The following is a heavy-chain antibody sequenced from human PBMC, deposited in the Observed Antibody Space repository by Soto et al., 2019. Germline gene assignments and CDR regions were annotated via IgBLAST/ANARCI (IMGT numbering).Heavy chain of an antibody. CDR2: MNPNSGNT. Sequence: ASVKVSCKASGYTFTSYDINWVRQATGQGLEWMGWMNPNSGNTGYAQKFQGRVTMTRNTSISTAYMELSSLRSEDTAVYYCARGQEYSSGWYYYYYGMDAWGQGTTVTVSS. CDR1: GYTFTSYD. J-gene: IGHJ6*02. V-gene: IGHV1-8*01. CDR3: ARGQEYSSGWYYYYYGMDA. D-gene: IGHD6-19*01.